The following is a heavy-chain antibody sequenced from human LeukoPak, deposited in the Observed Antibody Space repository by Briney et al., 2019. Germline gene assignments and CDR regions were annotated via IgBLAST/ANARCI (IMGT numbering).Heavy chain of an antibody. Sequence: GGSLRLSCAASGFTFSSYAMSWVRQAPGKGLEWVSSISSSSSYIYYADSVKGRFTISRDNAKNSLYLQMNSLRAEDTAVYYCARDLQQLVSKFYLDYWGQGTLVTVSS. CDR2: ISSSSSYI. CDR1: GFTFSSYA. J-gene: IGHJ4*02. D-gene: IGHD6-13*01. V-gene: IGHV3-21*01. CDR3: ARDLQQLVSKFYLDY.